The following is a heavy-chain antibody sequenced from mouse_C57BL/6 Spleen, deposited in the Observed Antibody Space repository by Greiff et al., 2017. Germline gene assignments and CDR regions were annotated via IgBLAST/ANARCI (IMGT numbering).Heavy chain of an antibody. J-gene: IGHJ4*01. CDR3: ATDGYPYAMDY. D-gene: IGHD2-3*01. CDR2: ISSGGSYT. V-gene: IGHV5-6*01. Sequence: EVKLVESGGDLVKPGGSLKLSCAASGFTFSSYGMSWVRQTPDKRLEWVATISSGGSYTYYPDSVKGRFTISRDNAKNTLYLQMSSLKSEDTAMYYCATDGYPYAMDYWGQGTSVTVSS. CDR1: GFTFSSYG.